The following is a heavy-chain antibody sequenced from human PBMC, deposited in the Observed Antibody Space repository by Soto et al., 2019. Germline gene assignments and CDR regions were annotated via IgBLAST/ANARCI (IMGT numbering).Heavy chain of an antibody. Sequence: SETLSLTCTVSGGSISSGGYYWRWIRQHPGKGLEWIGYIYYSGSTYYNPSLKSRVTISVDTSKNQFSLKLSSVTAADTAVYYCARDWERVFDYWGQGTLVTVSS. V-gene: IGHV4-31*03. CDR1: GGSISSGGYY. CDR2: IYYSGST. J-gene: IGHJ4*02. D-gene: IGHD3-16*01. CDR3: ARDWERVFDY.